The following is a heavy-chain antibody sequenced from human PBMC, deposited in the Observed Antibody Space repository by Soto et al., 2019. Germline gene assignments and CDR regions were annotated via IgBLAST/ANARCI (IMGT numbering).Heavy chain of an antibody. V-gene: IGHV4-34*01. J-gene: IGHJ3*02. CDR3: ARKVRYALDI. CDR2: INHSGST. CDR1: CGSISTYY. Sequence: SETLSLTCTVSCGSISTYYWSWIRQPPGKGLEWIGEINHSGSTNYNPSLKSRVTISVDTSKNQFSLKLSSVTAADTAVYYCARKVRYALDIWGQGTMVTVSS.